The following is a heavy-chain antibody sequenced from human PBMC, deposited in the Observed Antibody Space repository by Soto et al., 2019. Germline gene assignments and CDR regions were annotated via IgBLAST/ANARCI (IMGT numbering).Heavy chain of an antibody. V-gene: IGHV1-69*06. CDR2: IIPVVGTT. D-gene: IGHD2-8*01. Sequence: QVQLVQSGAEVKKPGSSVKVSCKASGDTFTTNSLNWVRQAPGQGLEWLGVIIPVVGTTKYAQKYQDRVTITGDKSTNTAYMELSSLRSDDTAVYYCARGLLYATTYFDYWGQGTPVTVSS. J-gene: IGHJ4*02. CDR3: ARGLLYATTYFDY. CDR1: GDTFTTNS.